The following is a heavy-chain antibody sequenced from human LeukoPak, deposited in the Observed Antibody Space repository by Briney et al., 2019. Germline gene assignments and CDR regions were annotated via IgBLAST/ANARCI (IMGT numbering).Heavy chain of an antibody. CDR3: ARADSSSAYTAFDS. CDR2: IYSSGTT. J-gene: IGHJ4*02. V-gene: IGHV4-4*07. Sequence: SETLSLTCSVSGDSINTDYWSWIRQPAGKGPEWIGRIYSSGTTNYNPSLQSRVTMSLDKSKNQFSLQLTSVTAADTAVYYCARADSSSAYTAFDSWGQGTLVTVSS. CDR1: GDSINTDY. D-gene: IGHD2-2*01.